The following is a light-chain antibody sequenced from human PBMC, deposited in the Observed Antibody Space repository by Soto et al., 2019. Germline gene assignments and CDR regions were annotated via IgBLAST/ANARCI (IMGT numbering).Light chain of an antibody. CDR3: SSYTAGGTI. CDR1: SSNIGAGYD. J-gene: IGLJ1*01. Sequence: QSVLTQPPSVSGAPGQRVTISCTGSSSNIGAGYDVHWYQQRPGTAPKLLIFGNTNRPSGVPDRFSGSKSGNTASLTISGLQAEDEADYYCSSYTAGGTIFGTGTQLTVL. CDR2: GNT. V-gene: IGLV1-40*01.